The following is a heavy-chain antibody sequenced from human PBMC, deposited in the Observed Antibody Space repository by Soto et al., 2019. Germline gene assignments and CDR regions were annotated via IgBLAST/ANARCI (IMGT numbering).Heavy chain of an antibody. Sequence: GGSLRLSCAASGFTFSSYSMNWVRQAPGKGLEWVSSISSSSSYIYYADSVKGRFTISRDNAKNSLYLQMNSLRAEDTAVYYCARGPSLRHCSGGSCYSDYYYYMDVWGKGTTVTVSS. J-gene: IGHJ6*03. V-gene: IGHV3-21*01. CDR1: GFTFSSYS. CDR3: ARGPSLRHCSGGSCYSDYYYYMDV. CDR2: ISSSSSYI. D-gene: IGHD2-15*01.